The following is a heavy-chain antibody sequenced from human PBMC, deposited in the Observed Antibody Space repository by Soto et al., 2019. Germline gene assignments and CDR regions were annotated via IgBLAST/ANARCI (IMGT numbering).Heavy chain of an antibody. J-gene: IGHJ6*02. CDR2: IYYSGST. V-gene: IGHV4-61*01. CDR3: ARGVVVGGMDV. Sequence: SETLSLTCTVSGGSVSSGSYYWSWIRQPPGKGLEWIGYIYYSGSTNYNPSLKSRVTISVDASKNQFSLKLSSVTAADTAVYYCARGVVVGGMDVWGQGTTVTVS. CDR1: GGSVSSGSYY. D-gene: IGHD2-15*01.